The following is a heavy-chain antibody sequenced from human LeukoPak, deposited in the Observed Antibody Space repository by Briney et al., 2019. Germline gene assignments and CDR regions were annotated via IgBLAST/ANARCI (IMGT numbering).Heavy chain of an antibody. CDR3: AKVLPIVGATLDY. J-gene: IGHJ4*02. D-gene: IGHD1-26*01. Sequence: GGTLRLSCAASGFTFSSYGMSWVRQAPGKGLEWVSAISGSGGSTYYADSVKGRFTISRDNSKNTLYLQMNSLRAEDTAVYYCAKVLPIVGATLDYWGQGTLVTVSS. V-gene: IGHV3-23*01. CDR2: ISGSGGST. CDR1: GFTFSSYG.